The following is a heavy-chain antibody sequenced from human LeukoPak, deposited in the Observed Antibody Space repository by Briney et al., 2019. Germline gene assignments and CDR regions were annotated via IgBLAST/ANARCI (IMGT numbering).Heavy chain of an antibody. CDR3: AKDPTLYGDYIPNYFDY. CDR2: ISYDGSNK. V-gene: IGHV3-30*18. D-gene: IGHD4-17*01. J-gene: IGHJ4*02. Sequence: GGSLRLSCAASGFTFSSYGMHWVRQAPGKGLEWVAVISYDGSNKYYADSVKGRFTISRDNSKNTLYLQMNSLRAEDTAVYYCAKDPTLYGDYIPNYFDYWGQGTLVTVSS. CDR1: GFTFSSYG.